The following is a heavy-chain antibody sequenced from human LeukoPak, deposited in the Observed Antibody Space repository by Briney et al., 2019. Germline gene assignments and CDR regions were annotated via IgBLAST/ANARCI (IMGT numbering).Heavy chain of an antibody. CDR3: ARVGELRFLEWLPTGGYYYMDV. Sequence: GGSLRLSCAASGFTFSSYSMNWVRQAPGKGLEWVAVISYDGSNKYYADSVKGRFTISRDNAKNSLYLQMNSLRAEDTAVYYCARVGELRFLEWLPTGGYYYMDVWGKGTTVTVSS. D-gene: IGHD3-3*01. CDR2: ISYDGSNK. V-gene: IGHV3-30*03. CDR1: GFTFSSYS. J-gene: IGHJ6*03.